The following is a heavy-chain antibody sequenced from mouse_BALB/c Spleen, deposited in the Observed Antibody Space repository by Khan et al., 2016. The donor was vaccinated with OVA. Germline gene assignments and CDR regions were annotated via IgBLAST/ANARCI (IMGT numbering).Heavy chain of an antibody. V-gene: IGHV1-77*01. CDR2: IYPGSDNT. CDR3: AREWAAWFPY. CDR1: GYTFTDYY. Sequence: VQLQESGAELARPGASVTLSCKASGYTFTDYYTNWMRQRTGQGLEWIGEIYPGSDNTYYNEKFKGKATLTADKSSSTAYMQLSRLTSEDSAVYFCAREWAAWFPYWGQGTLVTVSA. J-gene: IGHJ3*01.